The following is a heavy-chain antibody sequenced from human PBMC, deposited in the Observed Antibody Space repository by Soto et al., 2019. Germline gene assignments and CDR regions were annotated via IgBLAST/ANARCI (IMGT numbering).Heavy chain of an antibody. D-gene: IGHD3-9*01. V-gene: IGHV3-23*01. Sequence: EVQLLESGGGLVQPGGSLRLSCAASGFTFSSYAMSWVRQAPGKGLEWVSTISGSGGSTYYADSVKGRFTISRDKSKNTVYLQMSSLRAEDTAVYYCAKEARYYDILTGYSSSVDYWGQGTLVTVSS. CDR1: GFTFSSYA. J-gene: IGHJ4*02. CDR3: AKEARYYDILTGYSSSVDY. CDR2: ISGSGGST.